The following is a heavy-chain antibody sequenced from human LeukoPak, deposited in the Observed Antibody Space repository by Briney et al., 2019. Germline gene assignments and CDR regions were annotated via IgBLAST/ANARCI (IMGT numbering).Heavy chain of an antibody. J-gene: IGHJ4*02. CDR2: MSGSGGST. Sequence: GGSLRLSCAASGFPFSSYAMSWVRQAPGKGLEWVSAMSGSGGSTYYADSVKGRFTISRDNSKNTLYLQMNTLRAEDTAVYYCAKRVYYYDSSAYYYTYYFDYWGQGTLVTVSS. D-gene: IGHD3-22*01. CDR3: AKRVYYYDSSAYYYTYYFDY. V-gene: IGHV3-23*01. CDR1: GFPFSSYA.